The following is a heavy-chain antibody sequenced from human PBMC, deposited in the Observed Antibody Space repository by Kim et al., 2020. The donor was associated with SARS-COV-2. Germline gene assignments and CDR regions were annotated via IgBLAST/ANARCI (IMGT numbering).Heavy chain of an antibody. CDR1: GFTFSSYS. Sequence: GGSLRLSCAASGFTFSSYSMNWVRQAPGKGLEWVSSISSSSSYIYYADSVKGRFTISRDNAKNSLYLPMNSLRAEDTAVYYCARDKYSSGWYGPQENKANYYYYGMDVWGQGTTVTVSS. V-gene: IGHV3-21*01. J-gene: IGHJ6*02. CDR2: ISSSSSYI. D-gene: IGHD6-19*01. CDR3: ARDKYSSGWYGPQENKANYYYYGMDV.